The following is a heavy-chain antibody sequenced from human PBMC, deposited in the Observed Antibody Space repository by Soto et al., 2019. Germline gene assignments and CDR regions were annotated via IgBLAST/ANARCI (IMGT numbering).Heavy chain of an antibody. D-gene: IGHD2-15*01. Sequence: GGSLRLSCAASGFTFSSYAMSWVRQAPGKGLEWVSAISGSGGSTYYADSVKGRFTISRDNSKNTLYLQMNSLRAEDTAVYYCAKDGLGYCSGGSCFQYFQHWGQGTLVTVSS. J-gene: IGHJ1*01. V-gene: IGHV3-23*01. CDR1: GFTFSSYA. CDR2: ISGSGGST. CDR3: AKDGLGYCSGGSCFQYFQH.